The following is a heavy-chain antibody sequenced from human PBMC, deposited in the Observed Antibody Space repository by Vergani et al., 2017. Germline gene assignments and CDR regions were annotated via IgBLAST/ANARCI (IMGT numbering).Heavy chain of an antibody. V-gene: IGHV2-26*01. CDR3: ARIVSGSYYPNKIDY. Sequence: QVTLKESGPVLVKPTETLTLTCTVSGFSLSNARMGVSWIRQPPGKALEWLAHIFSNDEKSYSTSLQSRLTISKDTSKSQVVLTMTNMDPVDTATYYCARIVSGSYYPNKIDYWGQGTLVTVSS. D-gene: IGHD1-26*01. CDR1: GFSLSNARMG. CDR2: IFSNDEK. J-gene: IGHJ4*02.